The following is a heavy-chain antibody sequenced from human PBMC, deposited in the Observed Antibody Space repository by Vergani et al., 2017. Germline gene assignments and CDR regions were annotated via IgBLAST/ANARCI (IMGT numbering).Heavy chain of an antibody. CDR1: GGSFSGYY. V-gene: IGHV4-34*01. CDR2: INHSGST. Sequence: QVQLQQWGAGLLKPSETLSLTCAVYGGSFSGYYWSWIRQPPGKGLEWIGEINHSGSTNYNPSLKRRVTISVDTSKNQFSLKLSSVTAADTAVYYCARSIHLNGARFSVWGQGTMVTVSS. CDR3: ARSIHLNGARFSV. D-gene: IGHD1-1*01. J-gene: IGHJ3*01.